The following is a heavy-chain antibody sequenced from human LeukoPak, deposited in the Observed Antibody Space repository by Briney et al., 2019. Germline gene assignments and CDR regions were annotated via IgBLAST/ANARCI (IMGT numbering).Heavy chain of an antibody. J-gene: IGHJ4*02. Sequence: PSETLSLTCTVSGVSISSYYWSWIRQPPGKGLEWIGYIYYSGSTNYNPSLKSRVTISVDMSKNQFSLKLSSVTAADTAVYYCAREGGYDSSFDYWGQGTLVTVSS. D-gene: IGHD5-12*01. CDR1: GVSISSYY. CDR2: IYYSGST. CDR3: AREGGYDSSFDY. V-gene: IGHV4-59*01.